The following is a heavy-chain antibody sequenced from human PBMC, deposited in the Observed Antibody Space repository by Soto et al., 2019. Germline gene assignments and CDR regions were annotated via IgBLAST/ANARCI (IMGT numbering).Heavy chain of an antibody. CDR1: RGYVSTFN. CDR3: AREGSDSAYNFPIVIQYRSFDR. CDR2: IFPNGNN. J-gene: IGHJ5*02. Sequence: AETLSLTCTVSRGYVSTFNWSWVRQPAGKGLEWIARIFPNGNNDYSTPLKSRINLSVDTSKNQISLNLTSVNAADMAVYYCAREGSDSAYNFPIVIQYRSFDRWGQGLPVTVSS. V-gene: IGHV4-4*07. D-gene: IGHD1-1*01.